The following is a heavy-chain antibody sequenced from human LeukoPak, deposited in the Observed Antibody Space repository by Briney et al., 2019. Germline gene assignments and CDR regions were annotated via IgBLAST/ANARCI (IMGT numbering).Heavy chain of an antibody. J-gene: IGHJ4*02. CDR1: GGTFSSYA. CDR3: ARDGTPRDGYNLYYSDY. CDR2: IIPIFGTA. D-gene: IGHD5-24*01. V-gene: IGHV1-69*05. Sequence: SVKVSCKASGGTFSSYAISWVRQAPGQGLEWMGRIIPIFGTANYAQKFQGRVTITTDESTSTAYMELSSLRSEDTAVYYCARDGTPRDGYNLYYSDYWGQGTLVTVSS.